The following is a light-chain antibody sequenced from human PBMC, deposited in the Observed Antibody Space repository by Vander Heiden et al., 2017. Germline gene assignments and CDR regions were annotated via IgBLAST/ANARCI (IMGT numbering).Light chain of an antibody. V-gene: IGLV5-45*03. Sequence: AVLTQPSSLSASPGASASLTCTLRSDINVGTYRIYWYQQKPGSPPQYLLRYNSDSDKHQGSGVPSRFSGSKDASANAGILLISGLQSEDEADYYCLIWHTSAWVFGGGTKLTVL. CDR3: LIWHTSAWV. CDR2: YNSDSDK. J-gene: IGLJ3*02. CDR1: SDINVGTYR.